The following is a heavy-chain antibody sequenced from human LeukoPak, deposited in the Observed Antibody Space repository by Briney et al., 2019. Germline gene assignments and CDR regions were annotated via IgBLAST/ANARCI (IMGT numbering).Heavy chain of an antibody. Sequence: GASVKVSCKALGYTFTDHYFHWLRQAPGQGLEWMGWIDPNSGGTNYAQKFLGSVTMTGDTSINTAFMEIRRLRSDDTAIYYCARGRGTTMVRGVITNYFDLWGRGSLVTVSS. V-gene: IGHV1-2*02. CDR3: ARGRGTTMVRGVITNYFDL. J-gene: IGHJ2*01. CDR1: GYTFTDHY. D-gene: IGHD3-10*01. CDR2: IDPNSGGT.